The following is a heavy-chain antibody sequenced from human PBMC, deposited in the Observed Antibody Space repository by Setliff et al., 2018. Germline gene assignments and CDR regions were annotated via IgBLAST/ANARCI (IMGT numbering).Heavy chain of an antibody. D-gene: IGHD1-1*01. CDR2: IHSNGIKNYNT. CDR3: ARTGTYRYFDY. CDR1: GTSINSYY. Sequence: PSETLSLTCSVSGTSINSYYWTWIRQPPGKGLEWIGFIHSNGIKNYNTYYNSSLRSRVTISVDTSKNQFSLKLSSVTAADTAVYYCARTGTYRYFDYWGQGTLVTVSS. V-gene: IGHV4-4*08. J-gene: IGHJ4*02.